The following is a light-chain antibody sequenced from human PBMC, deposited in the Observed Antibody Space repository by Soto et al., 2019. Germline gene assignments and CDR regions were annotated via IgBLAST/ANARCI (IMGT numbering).Light chain of an antibody. J-gene: IGKJ5*01. CDR2: GAS. V-gene: IGKV3-15*01. Sequence: EVVVTQSPATLSVSPWERATLSCRASQSVSSNLAWYQQKPGQAPRLLIYGASTRATGIPARFSGSGSGTEFTLTISSLQSEDFAVYYCQQYNNWPPITFGQGTRLEIK. CDR1: QSVSSN. CDR3: QQYNNWPPIT.